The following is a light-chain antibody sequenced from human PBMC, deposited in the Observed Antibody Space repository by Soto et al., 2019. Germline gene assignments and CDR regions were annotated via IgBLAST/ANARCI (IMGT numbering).Light chain of an antibody. V-gene: IGLV1-40*01. Sequence: QSVLTQPPSTSGAPGQRVTISCTGNSSNLGAGNDVHWYQQLPGAAPKLIIFGNRHRPSGVPERFSGSKSGTSASLAITGLQAEDEADYYCEAWDYGLTAVVFGGGTKVTVL. CDR2: GNR. CDR3: EAWDYGLTAVV. CDR1: SSNLGAGND. J-gene: IGLJ2*01.